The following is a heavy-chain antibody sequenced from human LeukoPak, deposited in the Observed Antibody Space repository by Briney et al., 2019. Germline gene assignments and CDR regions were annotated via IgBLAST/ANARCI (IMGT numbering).Heavy chain of an antibody. J-gene: IGHJ5*02. V-gene: IGHV1-18*01. Sequence: GASVKVSCKASGYTFTSYGISWVRQAPGQGLAWMGWINAYNGNTHYAHKLQGSVTMTTDTSTSTAYMELRSLRSDDTAVYYCARAVKILSHCSSTSWSCGYLPYNWFDPWGQGTLVTVSS. CDR2: INAYNGNT. CDR1: GYTFTSYG. CDR3: ARAVKILSHCSSTSWSCGYLPYNWFDP. D-gene: IGHD2-2*01.